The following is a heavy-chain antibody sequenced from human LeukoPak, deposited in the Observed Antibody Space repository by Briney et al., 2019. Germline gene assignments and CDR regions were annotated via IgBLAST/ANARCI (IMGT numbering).Heavy chain of an antibody. CDR3: ARLGYGDY. J-gene: IGHJ4*01. CDR1: GGSISSGXXH. Sequence: TCXXXGGSISSGXXHWSWIRQHXGKGLEWXGYIYYSGTTSYNPSLKSRVTISVDTSKKKFSLKVSSVTVADTAVYYCARLGYGDY. CDR2: IYYSGTT. D-gene: IGHD5-12*01. V-gene: IGHV4-31*03.